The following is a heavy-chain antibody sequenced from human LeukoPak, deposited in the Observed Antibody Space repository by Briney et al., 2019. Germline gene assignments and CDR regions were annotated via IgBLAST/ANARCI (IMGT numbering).Heavy chain of an antibody. CDR2: ISGSGGST. CDR1: GFTFSSYG. Sequence: GGSLRLSCAASGFTFSSYGMSWVRQAPGKGLEWVSAISGSGGSTYYADSVKGRFTISRDNSKNTLYLQMNSLRAEDTAVYYCAKDKKPFYDILTGPDYWGQGTLVTVSS. CDR3: AKDKKPFYDILTGPDY. V-gene: IGHV3-23*01. J-gene: IGHJ4*02. D-gene: IGHD3-9*01.